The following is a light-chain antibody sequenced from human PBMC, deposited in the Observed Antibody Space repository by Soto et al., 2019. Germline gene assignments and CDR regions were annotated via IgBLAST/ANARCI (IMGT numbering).Light chain of an antibody. V-gene: IGLV1-44*01. CDR2: SNN. Sequence: QSVLTQPPSASGTPGQRVTISCSGSSSNIGSNTVNWYQQLPGTAPKLLIYSNNQRPSGVPDRFSGSKSGTSASLAISGLQSEVEADYYWAAWEDSLNGHVVSGGGTKATVL. CDR1: SSNIGSNT. J-gene: IGLJ2*01. CDR3: AAWEDSLNGHVV.